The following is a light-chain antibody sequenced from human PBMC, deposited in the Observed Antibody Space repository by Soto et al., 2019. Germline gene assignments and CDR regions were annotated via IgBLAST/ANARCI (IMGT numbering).Light chain of an antibody. V-gene: IGLV1-40*01. CDR2: GNT. Sequence: QLVLTQPPSMSGAPGQRVTISCSGSDSNIGANYDVHWYKQLPGAAPQVVIYGNTNRPSGVPDRFSGSRSGAYASLAIAGLQADDEADYYCQSFDSTLSASIFGGGTKLTVL. CDR3: QSFDSTLSASI. J-gene: IGLJ2*01. CDR1: DSNIGANYD.